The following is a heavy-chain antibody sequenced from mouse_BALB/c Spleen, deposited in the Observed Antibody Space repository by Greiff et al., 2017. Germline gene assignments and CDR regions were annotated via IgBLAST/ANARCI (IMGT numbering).Heavy chain of an antibody. V-gene: IGHV7-3*02. CDR3: ARNRGYDGFAY. CDR2: IRNKANGYTT. Sequence: EVMLVESGGGLVQPGGSLRLSCATSGFTFTDYYMSWVRQPPGKALEWLGFIRNKANGYTTEYSASVKGRFTISRDNSQSILYLQMNTLRAEDSATYYCARNRGYDGFAYWGQGTLVTVSA. D-gene: IGHD2-2*01. J-gene: IGHJ3*01. CDR1: GFTFTDYY.